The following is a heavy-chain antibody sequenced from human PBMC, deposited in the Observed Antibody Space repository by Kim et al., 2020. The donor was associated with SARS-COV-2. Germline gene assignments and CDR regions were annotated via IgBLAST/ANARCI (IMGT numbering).Heavy chain of an antibody. Sequence: GGSLRLSCAASGFTFSSSVMNWVRQAPGRGLEWVSAISGSGGSTYYADSVKGRFTISRDNSRNTLYLQMRSLRPEDTALYYCAKGLTYFDYSNWFDPWG. V-gene: IGHV3-23*01. CDR3: AKGLTYFDYSNWFDP. CDR1: GFTFSSSV. CDR2: ISGSGGST. J-gene: IGHJ5*02. D-gene: IGHD3-16*01.